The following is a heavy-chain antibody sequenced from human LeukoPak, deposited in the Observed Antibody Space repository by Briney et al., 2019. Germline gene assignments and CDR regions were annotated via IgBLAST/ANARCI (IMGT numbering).Heavy chain of an antibody. CDR2: ISWNSGSI. CDR1: GFTFDDYA. D-gene: IGHD3-22*01. V-gene: IGHV3-9*01. J-gene: IGHJ4*02. Sequence: GGSLRLSCAASGFTFDDYAMHWVRQAPGKGLEWVSGISWNSGSIGYADSVKGRFTISRDNAKNSLYLQMNSLRAEDTALYYCAKDNDYDSSGPLIFDYWGQGTLVTVSS. CDR3: AKDNDYDSSGPLIFDY.